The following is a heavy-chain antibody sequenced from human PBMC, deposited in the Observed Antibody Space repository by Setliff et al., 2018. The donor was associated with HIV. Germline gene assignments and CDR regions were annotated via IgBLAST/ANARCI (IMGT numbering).Heavy chain of an antibody. V-gene: IGHV3-21*01. CDR2: ISSTSSYI. D-gene: IGHD3-22*01. Sequence: PGGSLRLSCAASGFTFTSYSVNWVRQAPGKGLEWVSSISSTSSYIYYADSVKGRFTISRDNAKNSLFLQMNSLRAEDTAVYYCARDVTPTQYYYDSSGPPTAFHYWGQGTLVTVSS. CDR1: GFTFTSYS. J-gene: IGHJ4*02. CDR3: ARDVTPTQYYYDSSGPPTAFHY.